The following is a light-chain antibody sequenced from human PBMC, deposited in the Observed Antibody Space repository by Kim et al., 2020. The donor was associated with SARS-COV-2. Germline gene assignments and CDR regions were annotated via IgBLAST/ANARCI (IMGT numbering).Light chain of an antibody. V-gene: IGKV3-11*01. CDR2: DAS. J-gene: IGKJ4*01. Sequence: EIVLTQSPATLSLSPGERATLSCRASQSVFNYLAWYQQKPGQAPRLLIFDASNRATGIPARFSGTGSETDFTLTISSLEPEDFAVYYCQQRNTWPLTFGGGTKVEIK. CDR1: QSVFNY. CDR3: QQRNTWPLT.